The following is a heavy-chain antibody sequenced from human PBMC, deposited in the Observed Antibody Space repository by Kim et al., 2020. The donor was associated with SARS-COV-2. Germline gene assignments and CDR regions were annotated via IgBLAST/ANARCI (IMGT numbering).Heavy chain of an antibody. CDR3: AKGRISMVATLPDDY. V-gene: IGHV3-30*02. D-gene: IGHD5-12*01. Sequence: DSVKGRFTISRDNSKNTLYLQMNSLRAEDTAVYYCAKGRISMVATLPDDYWGQGTLVTVSS. J-gene: IGHJ4*02.